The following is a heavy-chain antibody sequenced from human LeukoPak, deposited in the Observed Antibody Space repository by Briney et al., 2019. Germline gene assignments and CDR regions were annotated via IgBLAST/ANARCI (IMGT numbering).Heavy chain of an antibody. V-gene: IGHV1-18*01. J-gene: IGHJ4*02. CDR2: ISAYNGNT. D-gene: IGHD3-9*01. Sequence: GASVTVSCTASGYTFTIYGISWGRQAPGQGLERMGWISAYNGNTNYAQKLQGRVTITTDTSTSTAYMELRSLRSDDTAVYYCARRYYDILTGYLNYFDYWGQGTLVTVSS. CDR1: GYTFTIYG. CDR3: ARRYYDILTGYLNYFDY.